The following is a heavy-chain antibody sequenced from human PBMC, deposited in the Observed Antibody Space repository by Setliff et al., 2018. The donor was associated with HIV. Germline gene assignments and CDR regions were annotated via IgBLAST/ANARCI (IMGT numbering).Heavy chain of an antibody. CDR3: AKGRSSNIMPLDY. D-gene: IGHD3-16*01. J-gene: IGHJ4*01. CDR2: INPSGGST. CDR1: NYTLINYG. V-gene: IGHV1-46*03. Sequence: VASVKVSCKASNYTLINYGVSWVRQAPGQGLEWMGIINPSGGSTTYAQKFQGRVTMTRDTSTSTGYMELSSLRSEDTAVYSCAKGRSSNIMPLDYWGQGTLVTVSS.